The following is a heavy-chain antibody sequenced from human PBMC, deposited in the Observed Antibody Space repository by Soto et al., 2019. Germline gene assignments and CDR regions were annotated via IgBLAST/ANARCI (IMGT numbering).Heavy chain of an antibody. V-gene: IGHV5-51*01. Sequence: GESLKISCKGSGYSFTSYWIGWVRQMPGKGLEWLCIIFPGDSDTRYSPSFQGQVTISADNSISTAYLQWSSLKASDTAMYYCARHPDYYDSSGYQQSNWFDPWGQGTLVTVSS. CDR1: GYSFTSYW. CDR2: IFPGDSDT. J-gene: IGHJ5*02. D-gene: IGHD3-22*01. CDR3: ARHPDYYDSSGYQQSNWFDP.